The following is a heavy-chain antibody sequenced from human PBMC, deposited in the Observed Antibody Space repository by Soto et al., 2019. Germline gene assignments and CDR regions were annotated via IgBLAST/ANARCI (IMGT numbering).Heavy chain of an antibody. J-gene: IGHJ4*02. Sequence: GXLRLSCEVSGFTFSSYEMNWVRQAPGKGLEWISYISTTSGAIFYADSVKGRFTISRDNSKNSLYLQMKSLRAEDTAVYYCARDRLSMVADITYFFDYWGQGTQVTVSS. V-gene: IGHV3-48*03. CDR1: GFTFSSYE. CDR3: ARDRLSMVADITYFFDY. D-gene: IGHD3-10*01. CDR2: ISTTSGAI.